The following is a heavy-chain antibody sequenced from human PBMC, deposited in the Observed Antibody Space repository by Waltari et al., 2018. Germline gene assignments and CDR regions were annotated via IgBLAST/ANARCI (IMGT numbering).Heavy chain of an antibody. CDR2: NGSKAFSGTR. V-gene: IGHV3-49*05. D-gene: IGHD1-26*01. CDR1: GFTFGDYA. J-gene: IGHJ6*03. Sequence: EVQVVEAGGGLVKPGRSLRLSCTASGFTFGDYAMSWFRQAPGKGLEWVGFNGSKAFSGTREYAASVKGRFTISRDDSKSIAYLQMRSLKTEDTAVYYCTPQGYGPVGSYYYMNVWGIGTTVTVSS. CDR3: TPQGYGPVGSYYYMNV.